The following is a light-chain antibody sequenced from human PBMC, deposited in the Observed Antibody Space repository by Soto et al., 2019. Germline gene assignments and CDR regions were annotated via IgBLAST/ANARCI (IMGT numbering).Light chain of an antibody. Sequence: EIVMTQSPATLSVSPGERATLSCRASQSVSSNLAWYQQKPGHAPRLLIYGASTRATGIPARFSGSGSGTEFTLTISRLEPEDFAVYYCQQYGSSGTFGQGTKVDIK. J-gene: IGKJ1*01. V-gene: IGKV3-15*01. CDR2: GAS. CDR1: QSVSSN. CDR3: QQYGSSGT.